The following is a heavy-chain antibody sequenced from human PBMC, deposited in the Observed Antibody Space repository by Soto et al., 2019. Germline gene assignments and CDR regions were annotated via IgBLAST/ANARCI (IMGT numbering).Heavy chain of an antibody. CDR1: GFSFSSYA. J-gene: IGHJ4*02. V-gene: IGHV3-23*01. Sequence: GGSLRLSCAASGFSFSSYAMTWVRQAPGKGLEWVSLMSGSGGGIKYADSVRGRFTISRDNSKNTLYLQMNSLRVEDTAVYFCVKGPVPGGTGGAWFDYWGQGTLVTVSS. D-gene: IGHD2-8*02. CDR2: MSGSGGGI. CDR3: VKGPVPGGTGGAWFDY.